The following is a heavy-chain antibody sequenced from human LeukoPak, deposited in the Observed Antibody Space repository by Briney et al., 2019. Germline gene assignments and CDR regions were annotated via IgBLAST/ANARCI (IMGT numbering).Heavy chain of an antibody. CDR3: AKDQYDSSIFDY. D-gene: IGHD3-22*01. J-gene: IGHJ4*02. CDR1: GFTFSSYA. Sequence: PGGSLRLSCAASGFTFSSYAMSWVRQAPGKGLEWVSAISGSGGSTYYADSVKCRFTISRDNSKNTLYLQMNSLRAEDTAVYYCAKDQYDSSIFDYWGQGTLVTVSS. CDR2: ISGSGGST. V-gene: IGHV3-23*01.